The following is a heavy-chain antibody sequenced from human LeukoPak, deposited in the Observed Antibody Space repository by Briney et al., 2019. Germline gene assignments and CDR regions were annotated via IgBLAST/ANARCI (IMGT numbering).Heavy chain of an antibody. D-gene: IGHD2-8*01. CDR2: IKQDGSEK. Sequence: GGSLRLSCAASGFTFSSYWMGWVRQAPGKGLEWVANIKQDGSEKDYVDSVKGRFTISRDNSKNSLFLQMNSLRAEDTAVYYCAKRGCDTNGCPYYFDYWGQGTLVTVSS. CDR3: AKRGCDTNGCPYYFDY. J-gene: IGHJ4*02. CDR1: GFTFSSYW. V-gene: IGHV3-7*05.